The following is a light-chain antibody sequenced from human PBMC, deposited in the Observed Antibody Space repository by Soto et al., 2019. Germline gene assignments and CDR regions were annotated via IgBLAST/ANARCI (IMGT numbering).Light chain of an antibody. V-gene: IGLV2-8*01. Sequence: QSVLTQPASVSGSPGQSITISCTGGSGDVGGYNYVSWYQHHPGKAPKLMIYEVSKRPSGVPDRFSGSKSGNTASLTVSGLQAEDEADYYCSSYAGGNNLVFGGGTKLTVL. J-gene: IGLJ2*01. CDR2: EVS. CDR3: SSYAGGNNLV. CDR1: SGDVGGYNY.